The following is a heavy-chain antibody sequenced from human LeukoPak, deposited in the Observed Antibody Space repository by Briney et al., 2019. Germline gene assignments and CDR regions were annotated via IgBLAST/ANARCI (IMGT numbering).Heavy chain of an antibody. J-gene: IGHJ4*02. D-gene: IGHD3-10*01. CDR2: ISAYNGNT. V-gene: IGHV1-18*01. CDR1: GYTFTSYG. CDR3: AREMYYSSRSYYIDF. Sequence: GASVKVSCKASGYTFTSYGISWVRQVPGQGLEWMGWISAYNGNTDYAQKLQGRVTMTTDTSTSTAYMELRSLRSDDTAVYYCAREMYYSSRSYYIDFWGQGTQVTVSS.